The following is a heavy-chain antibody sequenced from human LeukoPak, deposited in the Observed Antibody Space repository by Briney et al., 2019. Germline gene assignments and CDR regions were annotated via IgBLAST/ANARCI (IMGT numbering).Heavy chain of an antibody. CDR3: ARASELSAAAGTEGVGVDFDY. Sequence: GGSLRLSCAASGFTFDDYGMSWVRQAPGKGLEWVSGINWNGGSTGYADSVKGRFTISRDNAKNSLYLQMNSLRAEDTALYHCARASELSAAAGTEGVGVDFDYWGQGTLVTVSS. CDR1: GFTFDDYG. CDR2: INWNGGST. J-gene: IGHJ4*02. D-gene: IGHD6-13*01. V-gene: IGHV3-20*01.